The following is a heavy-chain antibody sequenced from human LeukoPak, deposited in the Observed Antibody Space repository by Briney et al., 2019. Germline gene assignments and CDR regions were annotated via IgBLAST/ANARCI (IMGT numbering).Heavy chain of an antibody. V-gene: IGHV3-23*01. CDR1: GISLSNYA. D-gene: IGHD3-10*01. CDR2: INVRGGST. J-gene: IGHJ4*02. Sequence: GGSLRLSCVVSGISLSNYAMTWVRQAPGKGLEWVSYINVRGGSTTYADSVKGRFTISRDTSLNTLYLQMNNLRAEDTAVYFCAKRGVVIRGILVIGYHQEAYHYDFWGQGVLVTVSS. CDR3: AKRGVVIRGILVIGYHQEAYHYDF.